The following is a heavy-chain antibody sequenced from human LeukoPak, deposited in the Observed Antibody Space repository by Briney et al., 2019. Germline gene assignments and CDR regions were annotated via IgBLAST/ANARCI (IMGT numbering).Heavy chain of an antibody. CDR3: ARPGIAAAGDAFDI. J-gene: IGHJ3*02. D-gene: IGHD6-13*01. CDR1: GFTVSSNY. V-gene: IGHV3-53*01. CDR2: IYSGGST. Sequence: TGGSLRLSCAASGFTVSSNYMSWVRQAPGKGLEWVSVIYSGGSTYYAGSVKGRFTISRDNSKNTLYLQMNSLRAEDTAVYYCARPGIAAAGDAFDIWGQGTMVTVSS.